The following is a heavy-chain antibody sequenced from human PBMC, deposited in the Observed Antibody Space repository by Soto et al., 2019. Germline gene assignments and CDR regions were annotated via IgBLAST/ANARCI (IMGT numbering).Heavy chain of an antibody. CDR2: ISGYSGNT. V-gene: IGHV1-18*01. Sequence: QVQLVQSGAEVKKPGASVKVTCTASGYTFKSFGVSWVRQAPGQGLEWMGWISGYSGNTNYEQKSQGRITVTTDTSTSTAYIEQTSVSSDDTAIYYCARDNWNYVRSNGIDPWGQGSLVSVSS. D-gene: IGHD1-7*01. CDR3: ARDNWNYVRSNGIDP. J-gene: IGHJ5*02. CDR1: GYTFKSFG.